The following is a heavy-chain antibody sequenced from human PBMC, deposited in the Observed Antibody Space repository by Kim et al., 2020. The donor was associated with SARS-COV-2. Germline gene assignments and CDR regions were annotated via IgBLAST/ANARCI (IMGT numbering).Heavy chain of an antibody. J-gene: IGHJ3*02. D-gene: IGHD5-12*01. CDR2: IYYSGST. CDR1: GGSISSSSYY. CDR3: ARPWNVDIVATFRWSGAFDI. Sequence: SETLSLTCTVSGGSISSSSYYWGWIRQPPGKGLEWIGSIYYSGSTYYNPSLKSRVTISVDTSKNQFSLKLSSVTAADTAVYYCARPWNVDIVATFRWSGAFDIWGQGTMVTVSS. V-gene: IGHV4-39*01.